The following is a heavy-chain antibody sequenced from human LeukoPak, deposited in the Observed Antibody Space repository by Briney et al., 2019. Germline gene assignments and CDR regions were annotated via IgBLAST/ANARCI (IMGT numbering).Heavy chain of an antibody. Sequence: PGGSLRLSCVASGFDFDDYGMSWVRQGPGKGLEWVSYISWNGGSTGYADSVKGRFTISRDNAKNSLYLQMNSLRAEDTAVYYCARDLMGIAYRGAFYYWGQGTLVTVSS. CDR2: ISWNGGST. CDR1: GFDFDDYG. V-gene: IGHV3-20*04. CDR3: ARDLMGIAYRGAFYY. J-gene: IGHJ4*02. D-gene: IGHD6-13*01.